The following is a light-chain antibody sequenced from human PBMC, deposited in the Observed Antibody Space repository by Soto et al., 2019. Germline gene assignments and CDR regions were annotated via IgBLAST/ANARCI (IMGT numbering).Light chain of an antibody. CDR3: QQYNNWPPVA. J-gene: IGKJ1*01. CDR2: GAS. V-gene: IGKV3-15*01. CDR1: QSVSSN. Sequence: EIVMTQSPATLSVSPGERATLSCRASQSVSSNLAWYQQKPGQAPRLLIYGASTRATGIPARFSGSGSGTEFNLTISSLQSEDFAVYYCQQYNNWPPVAFGQGTKVEIK.